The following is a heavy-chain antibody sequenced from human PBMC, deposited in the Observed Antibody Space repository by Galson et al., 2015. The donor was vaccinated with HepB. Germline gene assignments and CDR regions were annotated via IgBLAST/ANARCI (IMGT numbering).Heavy chain of an antibody. Sequence: PALVKPTQTLTLTCTFFGFSLSTSGMCVSWIRQPPGKALEWLALIDWDDDKYYSTSLRTRLTISKDTSKNQVVLTMTNMDPVDTATYYCARMRAITMVRGVGAFDIWGQGTMVTVSS. CDR1: GFSLSTSGMC. CDR3: ARMRAITMVRGVGAFDI. J-gene: IGHJ3*02. V-gene: IGHV2-70*01. CDR2: IDWDDDK. D-gene: IGHD3-10*01.